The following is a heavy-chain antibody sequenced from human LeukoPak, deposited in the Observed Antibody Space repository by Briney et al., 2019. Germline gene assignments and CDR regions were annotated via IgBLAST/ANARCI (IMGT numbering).Heavy chain of an antibody. CDR3: SREEKVGELLANF. V-gene: IGHV4-34*01. CDR2: INHRGST. D-gene: IGHD1-26*01. Sequence: SETLSLTCAVYGGSFSDYYWAWFRQPPGKGPEWIAAINHRGSTDYNPSLKSRVTISVDTSKKQFSLKLSSVTAADTAVYYCSREEKVGELLANFWGQGTLVTVSS. J-gene: IGHJ4*02. CDR1: GGSFSDYY.